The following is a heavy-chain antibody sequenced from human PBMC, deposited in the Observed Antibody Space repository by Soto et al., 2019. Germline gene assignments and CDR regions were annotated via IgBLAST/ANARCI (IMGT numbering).Heavy chain of an antibody. V-gene: IGHV3-30*18. Sequence: GGSLRLSCAASGFTFSSYGMHWVRQAPGKGLEWVAVISYDGSNKYYADSVKGRFTTSRDNSKNTLYLQMNSLRAEDTAVYYCAKVLPRGYDLGPIDYWGQGTLVTVSS. D-gene: IGHD5-12*01. J-gene: IGHJ4*02. CDR2: ISYDGSNK. CDR1: GFTFSSYG. CDR3: AKVLPRGYDLGPIDY.